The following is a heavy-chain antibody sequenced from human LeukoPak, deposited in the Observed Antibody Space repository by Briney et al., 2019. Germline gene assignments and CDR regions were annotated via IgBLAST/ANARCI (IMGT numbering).Heavy chain of an antibody. V-gene: IGHV3-23*01. Sequence: GGSLRLSCAASGLTFSSHVMSWVRQAISAGGDPYYEDSVKGRFTISRDNSKNTLYLQMNSLRAEDTAVYYCAKDSLTVTMIVVVMAMGAFDIWGQGTMVTVSS. J-gene: IGHJ3*02. CDR2: ISAGGDP. D-gene: IGHD3-22*01. CDR1: GLTFSSHV. CDR3: AKDSLTVTMIVVVMAMGAFDI.